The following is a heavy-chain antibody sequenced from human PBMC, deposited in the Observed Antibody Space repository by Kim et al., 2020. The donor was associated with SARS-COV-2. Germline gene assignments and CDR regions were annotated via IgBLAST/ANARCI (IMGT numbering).Heavy chain of an antibody. J-gene: IGHJ6*02. D-gene: IGHD3-3*01. CDR1: GFTFSSYG. CDR2: ISYDGSNK. Sequence: GGSLRLSCAASGFTFSSYGMHWVRQAPGKGLEWVAVISYDGSNKYYADSVKGRFTISRDNSKNTLYLQMNSLRAEDTAVYYCAKGEVTIFGVVIIARYYGMDVWGQGTTVTVSS. CDR3: AKGEVTIFGVVIIARYYGMDV. V-gene: IGHV3-30*18.